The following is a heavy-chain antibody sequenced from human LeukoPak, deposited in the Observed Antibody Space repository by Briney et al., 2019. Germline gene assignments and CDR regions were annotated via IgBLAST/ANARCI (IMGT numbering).Heavy chain of an antibody. CDR2: IKQDGSEK. D-gene: IGHD3-10*01. CDR1: GFTFSSYW. J-gene: IGHJ4*02. CDR3: AREDMVRGVITLDY. Sequence: QPGGSLRLSCAASGFTFSSYWMSRVRQAPGKGLEWVANIKQDGSEKYYVDSVKGRFTISRDNAKNSLYLQMNSLRAEDTAVYYCAREDMVRGVITLDYWGQGTLVTVSS. V-gene: IGHV3-7*01.